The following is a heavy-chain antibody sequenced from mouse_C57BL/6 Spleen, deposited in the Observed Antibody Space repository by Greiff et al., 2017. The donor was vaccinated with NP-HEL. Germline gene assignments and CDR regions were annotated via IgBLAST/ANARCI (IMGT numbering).Heavy chain of an antibody. Sequence: VQLQQSGAELMKPGASVKLSCKATGYTFTGYWIEWVKQRPGHGLEWIGEILPGSGSTNYNEQFKGKAPFTADTSSNTAYMQLSSLTTEDAAIYYCARWGTTVVAKGFDVWGTGTTVTVSS. D-gene: IGHD1-1*01. V-gene: IGHV1-9*01. CDR3: ARWGTTVVAKGFDV. CDR2: ILPGSGST. CDR1: GYTFTGYW. J-gene: IGHJ1*03.